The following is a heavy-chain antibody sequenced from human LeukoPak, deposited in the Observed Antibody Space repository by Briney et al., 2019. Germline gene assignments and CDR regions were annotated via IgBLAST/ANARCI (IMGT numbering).Heavy chain of an antibody. D-gene: IGHD2-21*02. CDR3: ARLLSSVVTKFDY. J-gene: IGHJ4*02. CDR2: INHSGST. V-gene: IGHV4-34*01. CDR1: GGSFSGYY. Sequence: SETLSLTCAVYGGSFSGYYWSWIRQPPGKGLEWIGEINHSGSTNYNPSLKSRVTISVDTSKNQFSLKLSSVTAADTAVYYCARLLSSVVTKFDYWGQGTLVTVSS.